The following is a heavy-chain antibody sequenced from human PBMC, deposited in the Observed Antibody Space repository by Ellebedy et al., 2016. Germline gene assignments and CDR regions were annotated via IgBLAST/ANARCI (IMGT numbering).Heavy chain of an antibody. V-gene: IGHV3-33*01. CDR1: GFTLSRYG. J-gene: IGHJ4*02. Sequence: GESLKISXAASGFTLSRYGIHWVRQAPGKGLEWVAVIWYDGSNKDYADSVKGRFTISRDNSKNTLYLQMDSLRAEDTAVYYCARDRCSSNRCYNFDYWGQGTLVTVSS. D-gene: IGHD2-2*02. CDR3: ARDRCSSNRCYNFDY. CDR2: IWYDGSNK.